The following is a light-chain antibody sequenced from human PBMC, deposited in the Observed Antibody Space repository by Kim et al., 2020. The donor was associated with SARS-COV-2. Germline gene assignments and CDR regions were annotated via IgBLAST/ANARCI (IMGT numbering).Light chain of an antibody. Sequence: SPRQRATLSYTASQSVPRDYVAWDQQKLGPTPRLLIYGAATRATGIPDRFSGSGSGTDFTLTISRLEPEDFAVYYCQHYGNSPPHSFGQGTKLEIK. CDR3: QHYGNSPPHS. V-gene: IGKV3-20*01. CDR2: GAA. CDR1: QSVPRDY. J-gene: IGKJ2*03.